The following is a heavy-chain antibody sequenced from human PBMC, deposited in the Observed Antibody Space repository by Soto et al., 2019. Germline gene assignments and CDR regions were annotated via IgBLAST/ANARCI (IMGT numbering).Heavy chain of an antibody. CDR3: ARTKEDYSNAGYWFDP. J-gene: IGHJ5*02. D-gene: IGHD4-4*01. Sequence: PSETLSLTCTVSGGSISSYYWSWIRQPPGKGLEWIGYIYYSGSTNYNPSLKSRVTISVDTSKNQFSLKLSSVTAADTAVYYCARTKEDYSNAGYWFDPWGQGTLVTVSS. V-gene: IGHV4-59*01. CDR1: GGSISSYY. CDR2: IYYSGST.